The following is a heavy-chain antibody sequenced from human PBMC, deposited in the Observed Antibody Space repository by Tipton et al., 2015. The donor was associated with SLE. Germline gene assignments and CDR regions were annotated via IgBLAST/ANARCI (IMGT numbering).Heavy chain of an antibody. J-gene: IGHJ5*01. D-gene: IGHD3-3*01. CDR2: MNPNSGVT. V-gene: IGHV1-8*01. CDR3: ARSRMERSTCWSGGTWYDS. CDR1: GYTLTSYD. Sequence: QMQLVQSGAEVKKPGASVKVSCKASGYTLTSYDINWVRQAAGQGLEWVGWMNPNSGVTGYAQEFLGRVTLTTNNYIDTAYMELGRLRSEDTAVYDCARSRMERSTCWSGGTWYDSWGQRTRVTVSS.